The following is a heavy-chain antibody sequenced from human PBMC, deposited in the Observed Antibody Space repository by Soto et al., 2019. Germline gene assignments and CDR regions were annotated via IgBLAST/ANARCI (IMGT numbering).Heavy chain of an antibody. CDR3: AKVFVFTIREGFDY. D-gene: IGHD3-3*01. Sequence: EVQLLESGGGLVQPGGSLRLSCAASGFTFSSYAMSWVRQAPGKGLEWVSAITGSGDSTYYADSVKGRFTVSRDNSKNTLYLQMNSLRDEDTAVYYCAKVFVFTIREGFDYWGLGTLVTVSS. CDR2: ITGSGDST. V-gene: IGHV3-23*01. J-gene: IGHJ4*02. CDR1: GFTFSSYA.